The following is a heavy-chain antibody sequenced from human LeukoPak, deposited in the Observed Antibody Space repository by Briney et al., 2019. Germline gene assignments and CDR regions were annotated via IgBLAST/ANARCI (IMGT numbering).Heavy chain of an antibody. V-gene: IGHV4-4*09. J-gene: IGHJ6*03. Sequence: IPSETLSLTCTVSGGSISSYYWSWIRQPPGKGLEWIGYIYTSGSTNYNPSLKSRATVSVDTSKNQFSLKLSSVTAADTAVYYCARHSIHGTRGYFYYFYMDVWAKGTTVTVSS. CDR3: ARHSIHGTRGYFYYFYMDV. CDR2: IYTSGST. D-gene: IGHD6-13*01. CDR1: GGSISSYY.